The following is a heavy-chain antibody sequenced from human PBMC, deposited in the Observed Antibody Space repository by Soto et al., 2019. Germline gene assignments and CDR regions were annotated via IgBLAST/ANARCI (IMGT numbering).Heavy chain of an antibody. D-gene: IGHD5-12*01. CDR1: GYTFTSYD. CDR3: ARGGSDAFDI. J-gene: IGHJ3*02. Sequence: ASVKVSCKASGYTFTSYDINWVRQAPGQRLEWMGWINAGNGNTKYSQKFQGRVTITRDTSASTAYMELSSLRSEDTAVYYCARGGSDAFDIWGQGTMVTVSS. V-gene: IGHV1-3*01. CDR2: INAGNGNT.